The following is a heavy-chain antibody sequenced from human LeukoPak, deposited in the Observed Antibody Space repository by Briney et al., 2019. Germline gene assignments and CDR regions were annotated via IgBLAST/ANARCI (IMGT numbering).Heavy chain of an antibody. J-gene: IGHJ5*02. V-gene: IGHV4-34*01. CDR2: INHSGST. D-gene: IGHD2-15*01. CDR3: ASLYCSGGSCYRDWFDP. Sequence: SETLSLTCAVYGGSFSGYYWSWIRQPPGKGLEWIGEINHSGSTNYNPSLKSRVTISVDTSKNQFSLKLSSVTAADTAVYYCASLYCSGGSCYRDWFDPWGQGTLVTVSS. CDR1: GGSFSGYY.